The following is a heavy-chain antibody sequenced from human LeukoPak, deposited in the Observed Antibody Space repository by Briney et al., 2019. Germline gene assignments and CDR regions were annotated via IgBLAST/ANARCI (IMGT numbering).Heavy chain of an antibody. J-gene: IGHJ4*02. CDR1: GFTFDAYA. V-gene: IGHV3-43D*03. CDR2: INWNGLSA. D-gene: IGHD6-13*01. Sequence: GGSLRLSCAASGFTFDAYAIHWVRQAPGKGLEWVCLINWNGLSAYYSDSVKGRFTISRDDSKNSLYLQMNSLRIEDTALYYCAKDRSIAAAGVDYWGQGTQVTVSS. CDR3: AKDRSIAAAGVDY.